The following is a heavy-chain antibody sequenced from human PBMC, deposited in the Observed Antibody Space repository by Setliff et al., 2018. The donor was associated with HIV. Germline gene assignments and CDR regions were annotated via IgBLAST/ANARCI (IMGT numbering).Heavy chain of an antibody. CDR3: ARYYYDYVWGSYRLFDY. Sequence: PSETLSLTCAVYGGSFSGYYWSWIRQPPGKGLEWIGEINHSGSTKYNPSLKSRVTISVDTSKNQFSLKLSSVTAADTAVYYCARYYYDYVWGSYRLFDYWGQGTLVTVS. CDR1: GGSFSGYY. V-gene: IGHV4-34*01. CDR2: INHSGST. D-gene: IGHD3-16*02. J-gene: IGHJ4*02.